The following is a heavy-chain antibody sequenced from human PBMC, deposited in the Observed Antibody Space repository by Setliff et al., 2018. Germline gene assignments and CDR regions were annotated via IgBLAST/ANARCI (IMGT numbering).Heavy chain of an antibody. J-gene: IGHJ4*02. CDR2: LKYSGST. CDR1: GGSISSSSYY. Sequence: SETLSLTCTVSGGSISSSSYYWGWIRQPPGKGLEWIGSLKYSGSTYYNPSLKGRVTISVDTSKNQFSLKLNSVTAADTAVYHCARQLCSSGYCYATTFDYWGQGTLVTVSS. D-gene: IGHD3-22*01. V-gene: IGHV4-39*07. CDR3: ARQLCSSGYCYATTFDY.